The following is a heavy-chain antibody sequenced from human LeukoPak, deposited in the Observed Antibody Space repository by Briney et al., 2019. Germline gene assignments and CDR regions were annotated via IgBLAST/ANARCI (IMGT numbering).Heavy chain of an antibody. J-gene: IGHJ4*02. D-gene: IGHD3-10*01. Sequence: GGSLRLSCAASGFTFSSYAMSWVRQAPGKGLEWVSAISGSGGSTYYADSVKGRFTISRDNSKNTLYLQTNSLRAEDTAVYYCAKASSWFGELTLFDYWGQGTLVTVSS. CDR1: GFTFSSYA. CDR2: ISGSGGST. V-gene: IGHV3-23*01. CDR3: AKASSWFGELTLFDY.